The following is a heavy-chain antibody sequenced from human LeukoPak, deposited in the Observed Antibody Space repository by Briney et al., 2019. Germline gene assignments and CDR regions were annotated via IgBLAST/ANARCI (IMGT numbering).Heavy chain of an antibody. CDR1: GFTFSGYS. J-gene: IGHJ4*02. CDR2: ISGSGNTI. V-gene: IGHV3-48*02. D-gene: IGHD6-6*01. CDR3: TRGRPGHYYDY. Sequence: GGSLRLSCVVSGFTFSGYSMNWVRQAPGKGLEWVSYISGSGNTIFYADSMKGRFTVSRHNAKNSLYLQMDSLRDGDTAVYYCTRGRPGHYYDYWGQGTRVTVSS.